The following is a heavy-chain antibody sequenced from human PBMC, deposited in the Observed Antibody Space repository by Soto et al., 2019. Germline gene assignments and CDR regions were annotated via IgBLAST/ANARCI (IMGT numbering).Heavy chain of an antibody. CDR1: EFTFSSYA. J-gene: IGHJ6*02. CDR3: AKDLEVVPPASPYYYGMDV. Sequence: EMQLLESGGGLVQPGGSLRLSCAASEFTFSSYAMSWVRQAPGKGLEWVSVISGSGGSTYYADSVKGRFTISRDNSKNTLYLQMNSLRVEDTAVYYCAKDLEVVPPASPYYYGMDVWGQGTTVTVSS. D-gene: IGHD2-2*01. V-gene: IGHV3-23*01. CDR2: ISGSGGST.